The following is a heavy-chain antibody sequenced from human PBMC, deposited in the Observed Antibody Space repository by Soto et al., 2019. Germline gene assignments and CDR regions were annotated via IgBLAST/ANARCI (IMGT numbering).Heavy chain of an antibody. D-gene: IGHD1-26*01. J-gene: IGHJ4*02. Sequence: GGSLRLSCAASGFTFSSYGMHWVRQAPGKGLEWVAVIWYDGSNKYYADSVKGRFTISRDNSKNTLYLQMNSLRAEDTAVYYCARDVRATSGSYYFDYWGQGTLVTVSS. CDR2: IWYDGSNK. CDR1: GFTFSSYG. CDR3: ARDVRATSGSYYFDY. V-gene: IGHV3-33*01.